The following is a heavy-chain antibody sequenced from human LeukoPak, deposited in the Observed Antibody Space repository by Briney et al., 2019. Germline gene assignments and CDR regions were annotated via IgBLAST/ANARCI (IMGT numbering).Heavy chain of an antibody. D-gene: IGHD1-26*01. Sequence: GGSLRLSCEASGFIVSANFMNWVRQAPGKGLEWVSVMYSVGTTYYADSVKGRFTVSKDPSKNTLYLQMDSLRVEDTAVYYCARDLSAYSYGFGGDCWGQGTRVIVSS. CDR2: MYSVGTT. V-gene: IGHV3-66*01. J-gene: IGHJ4*02. CDR3: ARDLSAYSYGFGGDC. CDR1: GFIVSANF.